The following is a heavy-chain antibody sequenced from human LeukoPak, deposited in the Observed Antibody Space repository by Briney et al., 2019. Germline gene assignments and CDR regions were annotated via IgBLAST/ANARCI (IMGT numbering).Heavy chain of an antibody. D-gene: IGHD3-16*01. Sequence: PGGSLRLSCVASGFTFSRHWMTWVRQAPGKGLEWVANIKPDGSDKYYVDSVKGRFTMSRDNARNSLYLQMDSLRADDTAVYYCARLKGDTSVFDYWGQGTLVTVSS. J-gene: IGHJ4*02. CDR3: ARLKGDTSVFDY. CDR1: GFTFSRHW. V-gene: IGHV3-7*03. CDR2: IKPDGSDK.